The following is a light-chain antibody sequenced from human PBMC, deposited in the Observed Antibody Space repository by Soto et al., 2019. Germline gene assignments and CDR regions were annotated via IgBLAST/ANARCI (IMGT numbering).Light chain of an antibody. CDR2: GSS. Sequence: EIVWTPSPATLSLSPGDRDTLSGRSSQSVSRYLAWDQQKPGQAPRLLIYGSSTRATGIPARFSGSGSGTEFTLTISSLQSEVFAVYYCQQYNTCPTITFGQGTRLEIK. CDR3: QQYNTCPTIT. V-gene: IGKV3-15*01. CDR1: QSVSRY. J-gene: IGKJ5*01.